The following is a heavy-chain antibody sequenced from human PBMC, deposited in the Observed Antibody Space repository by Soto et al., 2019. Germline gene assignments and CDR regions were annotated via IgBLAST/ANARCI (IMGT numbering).Heavy chain of an antibody. V-gene: IGHV4-59*08. Sequence: QVQLQESGPGLVKPSETLSLTCTVSGGSITNYYCSWFRQPPGKGLEWIGYINYDGYSAYNLSLKRRVTLPMDASKTQFSLMLESVPATDTAVYYCARHGFGPLHGLVDVWGPGTTVIVSS. CDR2: INYDGYS. D-gene: IGHD3-10*01. CDR1: GGSITNYY. CDR3: ARHGFGPLHGLVDV. J-gene: IGHJ6*02.